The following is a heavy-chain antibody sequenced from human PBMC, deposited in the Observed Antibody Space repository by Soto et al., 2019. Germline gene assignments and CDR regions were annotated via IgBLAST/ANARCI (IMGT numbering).Heavy chain of an antibody. CDR2: IIPMSGRP. V-gene: IGHV1-69*06. CDR1: GGTFNSYS. CDR3: TRRSRHSANWFDP. J-gene: IGHJ5*02. D-gene: IGHD1-26*01. Sequence: QVQLVQSGAEVKTPGSSVKVSCKASGGTFNSYSIDWVRQAPGQGFEWMGGIIPMSGRPNYAQRFQGRVTFSADKSTNTVYMEVNSRTHEDTAVYYCTRRSRHSANWFDPWGQGTLVTVSS.